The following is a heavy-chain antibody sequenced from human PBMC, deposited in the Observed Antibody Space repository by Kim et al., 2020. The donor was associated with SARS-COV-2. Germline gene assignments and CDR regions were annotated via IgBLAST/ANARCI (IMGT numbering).Heavy chain of an antibody. D-gene: IGHD1-26*01. J-gene: IGHJ4*02. V-gene: IGHV3-23*01. CDR2: ISGSGGST. CDR1: GFTFSSYA. Sequence: GGSLRLSCAASGFTFSSYAMSWVRQAPGKGLEWVSAISGSGGSTYYADSVKGRFTISRDYSKNTLYLQMNSLRPEDTAVYYCAKLTNGGKWELLAYFDYWGQGTLVTVSS. CDR3: AKLTNGGKWELLAYFDY.